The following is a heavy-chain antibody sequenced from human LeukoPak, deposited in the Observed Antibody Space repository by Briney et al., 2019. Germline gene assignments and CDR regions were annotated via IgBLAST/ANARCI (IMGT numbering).Heavy chain of an antibody. D-gene: IGHD3-10*01. Sequence: ASVKVSCQASGYTFSGFYLYWVRQAPGQGLQWMGWINPKSGDTKYAQNFQGRVTMTRDTSINTIYMEVSRLRFDDTAVYYCARDFNYYGSGTYSNPLFFGYWGQGTLVTVSS. CDR1: GYTFSGFY. J-gene: IGHJ4*02. V-gene: IGHV1-2*02. CDR3: ARDFNYYGSGTYSNPLFFGY. CDR2: INPKSGDT.